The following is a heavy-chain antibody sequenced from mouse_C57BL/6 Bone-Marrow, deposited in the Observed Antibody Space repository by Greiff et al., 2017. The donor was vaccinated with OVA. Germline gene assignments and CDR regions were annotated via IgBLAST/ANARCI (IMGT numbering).Heavy chain of an antibody. J-gene: IGHJ2*01. CDR1: GYTFTSYG. CDR3: ARRGYSYFDY. CDR2: IYPRSGNT. V-gene: IGHV1-81*01. Sequence: LVESGAELARPGASVKLSCKASGYTFTSYGISWVKQRTGQGLEWIGVIYPRSGNTYYNEKFKGKATLTADKSSSTAYMELRSLTSEDSAVYFCARRGYSYFDYWGQGTTLTVSS.